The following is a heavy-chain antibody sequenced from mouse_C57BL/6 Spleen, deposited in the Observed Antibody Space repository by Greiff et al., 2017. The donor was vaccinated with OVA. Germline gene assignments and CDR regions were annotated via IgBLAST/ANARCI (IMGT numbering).Heavy chain of an antibody. J-gene: IGHJ2*01. CDR2: ISSGGDYI. D-gene: IGHD1-1*01. V-gene: IGHV5-9-1*02. Sequence: EVQRVESGEGLVKPGGSLKLSCAASGFTFSSYAMSWVRQTPEKRLEWVAYISSGGDYIYYADTVKGRFTISRDNARNTLYLQMSSLKSEDTAMYYCTRDGATVVYDYWGQGTTLTVSS. CDR3: TRDGATVVYDY. CDR1: GFTFSSYA.